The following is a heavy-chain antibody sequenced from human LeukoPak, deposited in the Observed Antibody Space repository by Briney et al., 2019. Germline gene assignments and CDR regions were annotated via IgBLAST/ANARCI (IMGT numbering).Heavy chain of an antibody. D-gene: IGHD1-26*01. CDR3: ARTWQPWDCFDP. J-gene: IGHJ5*02. CDR2: INPNNGGT. CDR1: GYTFTAYY. V-gene: IGHV1-2*02. Sequence: ASVKVSCKTSGYTFTAYYIHWVRQAPGQGLEWMGWINPNNGGTNYAQNFQGRVTMTRDTSITTAYMELGDLTPDDTAVYYCARTWQPWDCFDPWGQGTQVTVSS.